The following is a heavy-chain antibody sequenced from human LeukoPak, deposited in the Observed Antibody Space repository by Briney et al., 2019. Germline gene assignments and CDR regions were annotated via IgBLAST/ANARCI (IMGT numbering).Heavy chain of an antibody. V-gene: IGHV1-2*02. D-gene: IGHD6-13*01. CDR2: INPNSGGT. Sequence: GASVKVSCKASGYTFTGYYMHWVRQAPGQGLEWMGWINPNSGGTNYAQKFQGRVTMTRDTSISTAYMELSRLRSDDTAVYYCAREVRYTSSWYVYYYFDYWGQGTLVTVSS. CDR1: GYTFTGYY. CDR3: AREVRYTSSWYVYYYFDY. J-gene: IGHJ4*02.